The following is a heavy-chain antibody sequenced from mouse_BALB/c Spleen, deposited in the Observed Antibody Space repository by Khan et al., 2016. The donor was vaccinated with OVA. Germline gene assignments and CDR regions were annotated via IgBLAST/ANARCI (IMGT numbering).Heavy chain of an antibody. Sequence: QIQLVQSGPDLKKPGETVKISCKASGYTFTNYGMNWVKQVPGKGLKWIGWTNTYTGEPTYADDFKGRFAFSLETSASTAYLQINNLKNEDTATYFCARVGYNGTMDYWGQGTSVTVSS. D-gene: IGHD2-14*01. V-gene: IGHV9-3-1*01. CDR1: GYTFTNYG. CDR3: ARVGYNGTMDY. CDR2: TNTYTGEP. J-gene: IGHJ4*01.